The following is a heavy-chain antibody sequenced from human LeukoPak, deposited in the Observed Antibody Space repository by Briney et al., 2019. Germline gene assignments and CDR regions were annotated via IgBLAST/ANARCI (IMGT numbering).Heavy chain of an antibody. CDR3: AKSIGGAMARTTWGPFDY. D-gene: IGHD5-24*01. CDR2: ISGSGYNT. V-gene: IGHV3-23*01. Sequence: PGGSLRLSCAASGFTFSNFAVSWVRQAPGKGLEWVSAISGSGYNTYYTDSVKGRFTISRDNSKNALYLQVNSLRAEDTALYYCAKSIGGAMARTTWGPFDYWGQGALVTVSS. J-gene: IGHJ4*02. CDR1: GFTFSNFA.